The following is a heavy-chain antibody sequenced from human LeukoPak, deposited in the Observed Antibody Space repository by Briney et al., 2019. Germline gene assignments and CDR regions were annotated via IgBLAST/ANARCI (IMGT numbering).Heavy chain of an antibody. D-gene: IGHD2-15*01. CDR2: IWYDGSNK. Sequence: GGPLRLSCAASGFTFSSYGMHWLRQAPGKALEWVALIWYDGSNKYYADSVKGRFTISRDNSKNTVYLQMNSLRAEDTAVYYCASRRGGIVGDYWGQGTLVTVSS. V-gene: IGHV3-33*01. CDR1: GFTFSSYG. J-gene: IGHJ4*02. CDR3: ASRRGGIVGDY.